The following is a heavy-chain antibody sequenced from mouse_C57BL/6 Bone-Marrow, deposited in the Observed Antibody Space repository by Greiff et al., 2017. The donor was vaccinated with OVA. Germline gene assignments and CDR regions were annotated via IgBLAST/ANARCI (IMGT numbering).Heavy chain of an antibody. J-gene: IGHJ2*01. D-gene: IGHD1-1*01. CDR2: INYDGSST. V-gene: IGHV5-16*01. Sequence: EVKLVESEGGLVQPGSSMKLSCTASGFTFSDYYMAWVRQVPEKGLEWVANINYDGSSTYYLDSLKSRFIISRDNAKNILYLQMSSLKSEDTATYYCARVEITTVVEDYFDYWGKGTTLTVSS. CDR1: GFTFSDYY. CDR3: ARVEITTVVEDYFDY.